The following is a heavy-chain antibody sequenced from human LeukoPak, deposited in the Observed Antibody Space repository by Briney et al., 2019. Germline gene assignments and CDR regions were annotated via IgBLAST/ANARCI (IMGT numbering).Heavy chain of an antibody. CDR2: IGTGGDT. J-gene: IGHJ4*02. Sequence: GGSLRLSCAASGCTLSSYVMTWVRQAPGKGLDWVSAIGTGGDTHYADSVKGRFTVSRDSSKSTLYLHMDSLRADDTAVYYCAKLRPYGTTWYGGVVNWGQGTLVTVSS. V-gene: IGHV3-23*01. CDR3: AKLRPYGTTWYGGVVN. D-gene: IGHD6-13*01. CDR1: GCTLSSYV.